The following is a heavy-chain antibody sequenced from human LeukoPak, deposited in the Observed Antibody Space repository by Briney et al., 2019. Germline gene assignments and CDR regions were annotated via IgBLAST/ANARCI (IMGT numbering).Heavy chain of an antibody. D-gene: IGHD4-11*01. CDR3: ARRINSNRPFDY. Sequence: GASLKISCKGSGSSFTSYWIGWVRQMPGKGLEWMGIIYPRDSDTRYSPSFQGQVTIAADKSISTAYLQWSSLKASDTAMYYCARRINSNRPFDYWGQGTLVTVSS. J-gene: IGHJ4*02. CDR1: GSSFTSYW. CDR2: IYPRDSDT. V-gene: IGHV5-51*01.